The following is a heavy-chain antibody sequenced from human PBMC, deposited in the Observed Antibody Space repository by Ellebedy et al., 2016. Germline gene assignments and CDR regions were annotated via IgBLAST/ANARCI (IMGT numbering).Heavy chain of an antibody. CDR3: ARDYGDETDY. J-gene: IGHJ4*02. V-gene: IGHV3-21*01. CDR1: GFTFGDFA. D-gene: IGHD4-17*01. Sequence: GGSLRLSXTASGFTFGDFAINWVRQAPGKGLEWVSSISSSSKYIHYADSVKGRFTISRDNAKNLLYLQLNSLRVEDTGVYYCARDYGDETDYWGQGTLVTVSS. CDR2: ISSSSKYI.